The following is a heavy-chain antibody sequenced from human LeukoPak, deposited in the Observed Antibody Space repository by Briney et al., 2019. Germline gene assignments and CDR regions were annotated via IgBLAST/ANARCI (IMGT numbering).Heavy chain of an antibody. CDR2: ITWGRDNL. CDR3: AKDISAYGANSTCFDS. Sequence: PGGSLRLSCAVSGFIFDDYAMHWVRQAPGKGLEWVSGITWGRDNLAYAASVKGRFTISRDNSKNMLYLQMNSLRAGDTAIYYCAKDISAYGANSTCFDSRGQGTLVTVSS. D-gene: IGHD4-23*01. CDR1: GFIFDDYA. J-gene: IGHJ4*02. V-gene: IGHV3-9*01.